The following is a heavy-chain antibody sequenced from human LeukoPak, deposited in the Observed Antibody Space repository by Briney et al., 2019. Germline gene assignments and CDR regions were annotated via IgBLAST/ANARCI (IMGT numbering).Heavy chain of an antibody. J-gene: IGHJ4*02. CDR1: GFTFSGFA. CDR2: ISGSGGST. Sequence: PGGSLRLSCAASGFTFSGFAMSWVRQAPGKGLEWVSSISGSGGSTYYADSVKGRFTISGDTSKNTLFLQMNSLRAEDTAVYYCARVGIGGAYYNDYWGQGTLVTVSS. D-gene: IGHD3-22*01. V-gene: IGHV3-23*01. CDR3: ARVGIGGAYYNDY.